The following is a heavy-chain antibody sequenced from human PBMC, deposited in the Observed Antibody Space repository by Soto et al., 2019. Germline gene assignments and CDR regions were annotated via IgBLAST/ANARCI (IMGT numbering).Heavy chain of an antibody. Sequence: SETLSLTCTISGGSINTYYWSWIRQPAGKGLEWIGRIYHSGYTNPNSSLKSRLTMSVDTSKNQFFLRLSSVTAADTAVYYCARVAGAKFDFWSQGILVTVSS. J-gene: IGHJ4*02. CDR2: IYHSGYT. D-gene: IGHD6-19*01. CDR1: GGSINTYY. CDR3: ARVAGAKFDF. V-gene: IGHV4-4*07.